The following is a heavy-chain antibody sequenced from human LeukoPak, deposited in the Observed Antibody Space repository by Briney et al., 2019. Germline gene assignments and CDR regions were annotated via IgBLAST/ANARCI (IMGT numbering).Heavy chain of an antibody. D-gene: IGHD1-26*01. CDR2: IGTAGDT. J-gene: IGHJ5*02. CDR3: ARGGPSREDNWFDP. V-gene: IGHV3-13*01. CDR1: GFSFSSYD. Sequence: GGSLRLSCAASGFSFSSYDMHWVRQTTGKGLEWVSTIGTAGDTYYPGSVKGRFTISREDAKNSLYLQMNSLRAGDTAVYYCARGGPSREDNWFDPWGQGTLVTVSS.